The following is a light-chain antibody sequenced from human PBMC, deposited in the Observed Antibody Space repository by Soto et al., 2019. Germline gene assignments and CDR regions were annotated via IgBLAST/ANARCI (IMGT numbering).Light chain of an antibody. CDR2: YDS. V-gene: IGLV3-21*04. CDR1: NIGSKS. CDR3: QVWDSISDHVV. J-gene: IGLJ2*01. Sequence: ELTQPPSVSVAPGKTARITCGGNNIGSKSVHWYQQKPGQAPVMVIYYDSDRPSGIPERFSGSNSGSTATLTISRVEAGDEADYYCQVWDSISDHVVFGGGTKLTVL.